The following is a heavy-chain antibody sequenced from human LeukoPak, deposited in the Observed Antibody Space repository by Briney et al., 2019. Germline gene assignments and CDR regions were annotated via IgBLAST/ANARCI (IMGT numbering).Heavy chain of an antibody. CDR1: GYTFTNYY. CDR2: INPSGGGT. CDR3: ARRHNSDDY. V-gene: IGHV1-46*01. Sequence: ASVKVTCKASGYTFTNYYTYWVRQAPGQGLEWMGIINPSGGGTTYAQTFLGRISMTRDMSTSTVYMELSSLRSEDTAVYYCARRHNSDDYWGQGTLVTVSS. D-gene: IGHD1-20*01. J-gene: IGHJ4*02.